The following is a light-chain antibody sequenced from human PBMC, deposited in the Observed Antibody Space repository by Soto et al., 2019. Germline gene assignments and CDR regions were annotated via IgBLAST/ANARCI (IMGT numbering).Light chain of an antibody. CDR1: QSISNW. V-gene: IGKV1-5*01. CDR2: DAA. J-gene: IGKJ1*01. CDR3: QQYDSSSWT. Sequence: DIQMTQSPSTLSASVGDRVTITCRATQSISNWLAWCQQEPGKAPKLLIYDAASLENGVPSRFSGSGSGTEFTLTISSLQPDDFAAYYCQQYDSSSWTFCQ.